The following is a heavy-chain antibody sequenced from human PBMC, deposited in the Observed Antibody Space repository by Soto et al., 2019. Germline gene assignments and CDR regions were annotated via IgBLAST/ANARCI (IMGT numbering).Heavy chain of an antibody. Sequence: ASVKVSCKASGYTFTSYGISWVRQAPGQGLEWMGWISAYNGNTNYAQKLQGRVTMTTDTSISTAYLQWSSLKASDSAMYYCARQSRSYSYFEYWGQGTLVTVSS. CDR1: GYTFTSYG. CDR3: ARQSRSYSYFEY. V-gene: IGHV1-18*01. J-gene: IGHJ4*02. CDR2: ISAYNGNT. D-gene: IGHD3-10*01.